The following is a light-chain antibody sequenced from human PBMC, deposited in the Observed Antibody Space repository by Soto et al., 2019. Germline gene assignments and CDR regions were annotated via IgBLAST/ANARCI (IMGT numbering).Light chain of an antibody. J-gene: IGLJ1*01. V-gene: IGLV2-8*01. Sequence: QSVLTQPPSASGSPGQSVAISCTGTSSDVGGYNYVSWCQQHPGKAPKLMIYEVNKRPSGVPDRFSGSKSGNTASLTVSGLQAEDEADYYCSSYAGSSNVFGTGTQLTVL. CDR2: EVN. CDR1: SSDVGGYNY. CDR3: SSYAGSSNV.